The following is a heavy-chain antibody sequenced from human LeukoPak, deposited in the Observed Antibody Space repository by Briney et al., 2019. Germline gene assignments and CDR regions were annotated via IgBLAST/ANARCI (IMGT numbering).Heavy chain of an antibody. D-gene: IGHD3-3*01. CDR2: IRYDGSNK. J-gene: IGHJ6*03. V-gene: IGHV3-30*02. CDR3: AKGGIFGVAGYYYYMDV. CDR1: GFTFSSYG. Sequence: PGGSLRLSCAASGFTFSSYGMHWVRQAPGKGLEWVAFIRYDGSNKYYADSVKGRFTISRDNSKNTLYLQMNSLRAEDTAVYYCAKGGIFGVAGYYYYMDVWGKGTTVTVSS.